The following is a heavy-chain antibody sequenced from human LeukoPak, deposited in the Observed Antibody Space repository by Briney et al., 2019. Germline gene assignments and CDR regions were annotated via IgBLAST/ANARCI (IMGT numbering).Heavy chain of an antibody. CDR2: ISSSSSYI. Sequence: PGGSLRLSCAASGFTFSSYWMNWVRQAPGKGLEWVSSISSSSSYIYYADSVKGRFTISRDNAKNSLYLQMNSLRAEDTAVYYCARVLGPAAMPAVYYYYYMDVWGKGTTVTISS. CDR1: GFTFSSYW. J-gene: IGHJ6*03. CDR3: ARVLGPAAMPAVYYYYYMDV. D-gene: IGHD2-2*01. V-gene: IGHV3-21*01.